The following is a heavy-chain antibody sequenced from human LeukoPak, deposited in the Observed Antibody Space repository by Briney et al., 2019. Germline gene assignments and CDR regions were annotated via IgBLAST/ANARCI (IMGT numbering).Heavy chain of an antibody. V-gene: IGHV4-31*03. CDR2: THYSGNG. CDR1: AGSISSGAYY. Sequence: SETLSLTCTVSAGSISSGAYYCSWIRQYPGKLLEWIGYTHYSGNGYNNPSLKSRVTILVGTSESQFSLKVSSVTAADTAVYFCARAILTASGFVWHFDLWGRGTLVTVSS. J-gene: IGHJ2*01. CDR3: ARAILTASGFVWHFDL. D-gene: IGHD3-3*01.